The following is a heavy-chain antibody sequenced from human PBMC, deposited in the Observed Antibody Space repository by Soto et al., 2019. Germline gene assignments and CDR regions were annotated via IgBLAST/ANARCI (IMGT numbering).Heavy chain of an antibody. CDR1: GDSVSINSAA. D-gene: IGHD2-8*01. V-gene: IGHV6-1*01. J-gene: IGHJ6*02. CDR2: TYYRSKWYN. Sequence: SQTLSLTCAISGDSVSINSAAWNLIRQCPSRGLEWLGRTYYRSKWYNDYAVSVKSRITINPDTSKNQFSLQLNSVTPEDTAVYYCARARHCTNGVCYRRVYYYYGMDVWGQGTTVTVSS. CDR3: ARARHCTNGVCYRRVYYYYGMDV.